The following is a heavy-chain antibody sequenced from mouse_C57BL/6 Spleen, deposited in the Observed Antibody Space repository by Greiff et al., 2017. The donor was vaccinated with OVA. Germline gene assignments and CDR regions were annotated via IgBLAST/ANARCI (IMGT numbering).Heavy chain of an antibody. J-gene: IGHJ1*03. CDR1: GFNIKDYY. V-gene: IGHV14-2*01. CDR2: IDPEDGET. CDR3: VTISVDV. D-gene: IGHD6-1*01. Sequence: EVKLQQSGAELVKPGASVKLSCTASGFNIKDYYMHWVKQRPEQGLEWIGRIDPEDGETKYATKFQGKATITADPSSNTAYLQLSSLTSEDTAVYYCVTISVDVWGTGTTVTVSS.